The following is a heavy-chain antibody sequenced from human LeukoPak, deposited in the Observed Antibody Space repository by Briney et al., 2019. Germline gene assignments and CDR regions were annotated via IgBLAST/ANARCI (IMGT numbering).Heavy chain of an antibody. V-gene: IGHV5-51*01. CDR1: GYSFANYW. CDR3: ARGEIVGGSTSNFDY. CDR2: LYPGDSDT. D-gene: IGHD1-26*01. Sequence: GESLKISCKGSGYSFANYWIGWVRQMPGKGLEWMGLLYPGDSDTRYSPSFQGQVAISADKSISTAYLQWSSLEASETAMYYCARGEIVGGSTSNFDYWGQGTLVTVSS. J-gene: IGHJ4*02.